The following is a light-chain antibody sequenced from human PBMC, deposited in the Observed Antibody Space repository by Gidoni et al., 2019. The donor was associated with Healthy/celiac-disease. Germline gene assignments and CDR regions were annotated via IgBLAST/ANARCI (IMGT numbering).Light chain of an antibody. V-gene: IGKV1-9*01. CDR1: QVIRSY. J-gene: IGKJ5*01. CDR2: AAS. CDR3: QQLNSYPR. Sequence: IKLTQSPSSLSASVGDRVTITCRASQVIRSYFTWYQQKPGKAPKLLIYAASTLQSGVPSRFSGSGSGTDFTLTISSLQPEDFATYYCQQLNSYPRFGQGTRLEIK.